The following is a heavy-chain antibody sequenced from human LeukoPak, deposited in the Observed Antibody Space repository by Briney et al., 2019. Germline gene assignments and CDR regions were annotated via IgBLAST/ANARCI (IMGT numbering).Heavy chain of an antibody. CDR2: ISAYNGNT. CDR3: ARVPLIVVVQAALSGDY. D-gene: IGHD2-2*01. CDR1: GYTFTSYG. V-gene: IGHV1-18*04. Sequence: ASVKVSCKASGYTFTSYGISWVRQAPGQGLEWMGWISAYNGNTNYAQKLQGRVTMTTDTSTSTAYMELRSLRSDDTAVYYCARVPLIVVVQAALSGDYWGQGTLVTVSS. J-gene: IGHJ4*02.